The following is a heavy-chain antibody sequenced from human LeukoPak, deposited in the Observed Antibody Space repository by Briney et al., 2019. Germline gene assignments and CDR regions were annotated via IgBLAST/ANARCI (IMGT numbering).Heavy chain of an antibody. CDR1: GYTFTNYA. Sequence: ASVKVSCKASGYTFTNYAMHWVRQAPGQGLEWMGWINPNSGGTNYAQKFQGRVTMTRDTSISTAYMELSSLRSDDTAVYYCARDYYDSGGYSARMYYFDYWGQGTLVTVSS. CDR2: INPNSGGT. D-gene: IGHD3-22*01. V-gene: IGHV1-2*02. CDR3: ARDYYDSGGYSARMYYFDY. J-gene: IGHJ4*02.